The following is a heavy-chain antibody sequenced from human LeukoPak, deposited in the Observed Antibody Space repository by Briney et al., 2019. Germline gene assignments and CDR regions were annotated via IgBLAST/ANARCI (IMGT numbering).Heavy chain of an antibody. Sequence: PGGSLRPSCAASGFTFDDYAMHWVRQAPGKGLEWVSGISWNSGSIGYADSVKGRFTISRDNAKNSLYLQMNSLRAEDMALYYCAKDSEQWLKYYFDYWGQGTLVTVSS. J-gene: IGHJ4*02. CDR1: GFTFDDYA. V-gene: IGHV3-9*03. CDR3: AKDSEQWLKYYFDY. CDR2: ISWNSGSI. D-gene: IGHD6-19*01.